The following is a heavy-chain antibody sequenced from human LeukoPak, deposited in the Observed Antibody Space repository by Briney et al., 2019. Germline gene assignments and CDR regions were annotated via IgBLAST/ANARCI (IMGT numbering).Heavy chain of an antibody. CDR3: ARAPSITGTTPPGY. V-gene: IGHV1-2*02. CDR2: INPNSGGT. Sequence: ASVKVSCKASGYTFTGYYMHWVRQAPGQGLEWMGWINPNSGGTNYAQKFQGRVTMTRDTSISTAYMELSRLRSEDTAVYYCARAPSITGTTPPGYWGQGTLVTVSS. D-gene: IGHD1-7*01. CDR1: GYTFTGYY. J-gene: IGHJ4*02.